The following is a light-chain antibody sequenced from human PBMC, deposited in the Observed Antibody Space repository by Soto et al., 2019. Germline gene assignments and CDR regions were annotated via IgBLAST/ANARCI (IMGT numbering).Light chain of an antibody. J-gene: IGLJ1*01. CDR1: SRDVGGYNY. CDR3: SSYTSSSTLV. Sequence: QSALTQPASVSGSPGQSITISCPGTSRDVGGYNYVSWYQQHPGKAPKLMIYEVGNRPSGVSNRFSGSKSGNTASLTISGLQAEDEADYYCSSYTSSSTLVFGTGTKVTVL. CDR2: EVG. V-gene: IGLV2-14*01.